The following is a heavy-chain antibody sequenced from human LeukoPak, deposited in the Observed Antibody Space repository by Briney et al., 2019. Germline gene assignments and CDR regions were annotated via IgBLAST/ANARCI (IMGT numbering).Heavy chain of an antibody. J-gene: IGHJ4*02. Sequence: PSETLSLTCTMSGGSVTSTTYYWGWVRQPPGKHLEWIGSVYYSGTSYYNPSLKSRLTMSADRSRTQFSLRLTSVTAADTAVYYCARADGTTWYHYYFDYWGQGTLVTVSS. CDR1: GGSVTSTTYY. CDR3: ARADGTTWYHYYFDY. D-gene: IGHD6-13*01. V-gene: IGHV4-39*07. CDR2: VYYSGTS.